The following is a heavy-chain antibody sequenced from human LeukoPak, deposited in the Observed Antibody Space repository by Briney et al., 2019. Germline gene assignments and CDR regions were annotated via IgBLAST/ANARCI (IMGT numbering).Heavy chain of an antibody. CDR3: ARVGMITFGGVIAYYYYYYMDV. CDR1: GGSFSGYY. J-gene: IGHJ6*03. V-gene: IGHV4-34*01. Sequence: KPSETLSLTCAVYGGSFSGYYWSWTRQPPGKGLEWIGEINHSGSTNYNPSLKSRVTISVDTSKNQFSLKLSSVTAADTAVYYCARVGMITFGGVIAYYYYYYMDVWGKGTTVTVSS. D-gene: IGHD3-16*02. CDR2: INHSGST.